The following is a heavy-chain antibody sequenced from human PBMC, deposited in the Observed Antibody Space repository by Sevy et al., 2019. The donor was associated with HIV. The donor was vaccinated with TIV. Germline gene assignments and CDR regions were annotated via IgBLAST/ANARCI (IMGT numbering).Heavy chain of an antibody. V-gene: IGHV3-23*01. D-gene: IGHD3-16*01. CDR2: VTSDGTT. J-gene: IGHJ4*02. CDR1: GLTLTTTG. CDR3: AGGDTTMITDLDY. Sequence: GGSLRLSCAASGLTLTTTGMSWVRQAPGKGLEGVAGVTSDGTTYYADSVRDRFTVSRDNSKNTLYLQLNGLRADDTAVFYWAGGDTTMITDLDYWGQGTLVTVSS.